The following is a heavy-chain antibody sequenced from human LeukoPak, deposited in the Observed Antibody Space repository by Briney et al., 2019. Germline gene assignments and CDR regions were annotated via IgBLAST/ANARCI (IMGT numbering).Heavy chain of an antibody. D-gene: IGHD5-24*01. V-gene: IGHV1-46*01. CDR1: GYTFTSYA. CDR2: INPSGGST. Sequence: GASVKVSCKASGYTFTSYAMNWVRQAPGQGLEWMGIINPSGGSTSYAQKFQGRVTMTRDTSTSTVYMELSSLRSEDTAVYYCARVRDGYNDAFDIWGQGTMVTVSS. CDR3: ARVRDGYNDAFDI. J-gene: IGHJ3*02.